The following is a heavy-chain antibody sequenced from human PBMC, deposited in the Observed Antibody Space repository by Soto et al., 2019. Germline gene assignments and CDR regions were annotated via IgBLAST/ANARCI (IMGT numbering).Heavy chain of an antibody. CDR3: ARAPRIVVVITATNDAFDI. D-gene: IGHD3-22*01. Sequence: QVQLQESGPGLVKPSQTLSLTCTVSGGSISSGGYYWSWIRQHPGKGLEWIGYIYYSGSTYYNPSPKSRVTIAVDTSKNQFSLKVSSVTAADTAVYYCARAPRIVVVITATNDAFDIWGQGTMVTVSS. CDR2: IYYSGST. J-gene: IGHJ3*02. V-gene: IGHV4-31*03. CDR1: GGSISSGGYY.